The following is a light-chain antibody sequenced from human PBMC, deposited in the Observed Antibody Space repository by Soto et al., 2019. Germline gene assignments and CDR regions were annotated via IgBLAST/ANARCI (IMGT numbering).Light chain of an antibody. CDR2: DVS. Sequence: QSALTQPASVSGSPGQSITISCTGTSSDVGGYNYVSWYQQHPGKAPKLMIYDVSNRHSGVSNRFSGSKSGNTASLTISGIQAEDEADYYCSSYTSSSSYVFGTGTKLTVL. V-gene: IGLV2-14*01. CDR1: SSDVGGYNY. CDR3: SSYTSSSSYV. J-gene: IGLJ1*01.